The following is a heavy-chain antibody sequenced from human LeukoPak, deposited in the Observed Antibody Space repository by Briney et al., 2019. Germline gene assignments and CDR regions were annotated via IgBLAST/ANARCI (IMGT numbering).Heavy chain of an antibody. V-gene: IGHV3-23*01. D-gene: IGHD1-26*01. Sequence: PGGSLRLSCAASGFTFSSYAMSWVRQAPGKGLEWVSCITGGGFSTYYADSVNGRFTIARDNSKNTLYLQMNNLKAGDTALYYCAKGWGAHYLEYWGQGTLVPVSS. CDR3: AKGWGAHYLEY. J-gene: IGHJ4*02. CDR1: GFTFSSYA. CDR2: ITGGGFST.